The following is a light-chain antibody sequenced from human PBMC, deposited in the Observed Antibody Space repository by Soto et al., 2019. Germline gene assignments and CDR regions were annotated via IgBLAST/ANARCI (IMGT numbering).Light chain of an antibody. J-gene: IGKJ1*01. Sequence: EIVLTQSPGTLSLSTGERATLSCRASQSVTSYLAWYQQKPGKAPRRLIYAISNRATGIPDRFSGGGSGTDFTLTISRLEPEEFAVYYWEKYSPSQTFGQGTKVEI. V-gene: IGKV3-20*01. CDR3: EKYSPSQT. CDR2: AIS. CDR1: QSVTSY.